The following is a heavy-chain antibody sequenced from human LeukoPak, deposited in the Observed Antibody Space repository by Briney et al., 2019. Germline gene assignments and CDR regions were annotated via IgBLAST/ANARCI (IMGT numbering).Heavy chain of an antibody. D-gene: IGHD2-21*02. V-gene: IGHV4-59*08. CDR2: FYYSGST. CDR1: GGAVTSFY. Sequence: SETLSLTCSVSGGAVTSFYWGWIRLSPGKGLEWIGYFYYSGSTKYNPSLKSRVTMSGDTSKNQLSLKLRSVTAADTAMYYCARHRFASAVILDYWGQGDPVTVSS. CDR3: ARHRFASAVILDY. J-gene: IGHJ4*02.